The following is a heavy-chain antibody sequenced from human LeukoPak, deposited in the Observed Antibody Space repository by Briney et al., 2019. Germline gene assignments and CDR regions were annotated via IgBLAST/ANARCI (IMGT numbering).Heavy chain of an antibody. D-gene: IGHD2-2*01. Sequence: SETLSLTCTVSGGSISSSSYYWGWIRQPPGKGLEWIGSIYYSGSTYYNPSLKSRVTISVDTSKNQFSLKLSSVTAADTAVYYCARHGSCSSTSCYGVNWFDPWSQGTLVTVSS. V-gene: IGHV4-39*01. CDR1: GGSISSSSYY. J-gene: IGHJ5*02. CDR3: ARHGSCSSTSCYGVNWFDP. CDR2: IYYSGST.